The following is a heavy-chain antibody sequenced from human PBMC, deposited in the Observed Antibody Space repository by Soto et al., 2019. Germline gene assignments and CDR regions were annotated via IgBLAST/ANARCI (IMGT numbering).Heavy chain of an antibody. CDR1: GYSFTSYW. Sequence: GESLKISCKGSGYSFTSYWIGWVRQMPGKGLEWMGIIYPGDSDTRYSPSFQGQVTISADKSISTAYLQWSSLKASDTAMHYCARHNRYYYDSSGLRAFDYWGQGTLVTVSS. J-gene: IGHJ4*02. CDR2: IYPGDSDT. D-gene: IGHD3-22*01. V-gene: IGHV5-51*01. CDR3: ARHNRYYYDSSGLRAFDY.